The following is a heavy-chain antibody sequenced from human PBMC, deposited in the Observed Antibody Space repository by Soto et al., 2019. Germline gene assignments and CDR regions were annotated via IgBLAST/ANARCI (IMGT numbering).Heavy chain of an antibody. CDR2: MHHSGRT. Sequence: QVQLQESGPGLVKPSGTLSLTCAVSGGSISTTNWWSWVRQPPGKGLEWIGEMHHSGRTNYSPSLKSRVXXXXXXXXXXXXXXXXXXXXXXXXXXXXXXXXXXXXYGVVWGQGTLVTVSS. V-gene: IGHV4-4*02. J-gene: IGHJ4*02. D-gene: IGHD4-17*01. CDR3: XXXXXXXXYGVV. CDR1: GGSISTTNW.